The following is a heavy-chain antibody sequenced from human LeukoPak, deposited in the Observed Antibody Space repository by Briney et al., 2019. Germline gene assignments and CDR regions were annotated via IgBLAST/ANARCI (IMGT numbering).Heavy chain of an antibody. J-gene: IGHJ4*02. CDR1: GFIFTNYF. D-gene: IGHD3-22*01. CDR3: ARLPTYYYDSSGYSDY. CDR2: INHSGST. V-gene: IGHV4-34*01. Sequence: AGGSLRLSCAASGFIFTNYFMSWVRQPPGKGLEWIGEINHSGSTNYNPSLKSRVTISVDTSKNRFSLKLSSVTAADTAVYYCARLPTYYYDSSGYSDYWGQGTLVTVSS.